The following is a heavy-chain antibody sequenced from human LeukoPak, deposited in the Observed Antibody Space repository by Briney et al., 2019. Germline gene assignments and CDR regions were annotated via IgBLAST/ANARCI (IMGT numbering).Heavy chain of an antibody. CDR2: IWYDGSNK. CDR3: AKDGDYYYMDV. CDR1: GFTFSSFG. J-gene: IGHJ6*03. Sequence: GGSLRLSCAASGFTFSSFGMRWVRQAPGQGLEWVAVIWYDGSNKYYADSVKGRFTISRDNSKNTLYLQMNSLRAEDTAVYYCAKDGDYYYMDVWGKGTTVTVSS. D-gene: IGHD3-16*01. V-gene: IGHV3-33*06.